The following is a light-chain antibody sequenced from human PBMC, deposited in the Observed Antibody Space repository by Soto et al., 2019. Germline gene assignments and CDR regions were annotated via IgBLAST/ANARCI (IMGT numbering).Light chain of an antibody. V-gene: IGKV3-15*01. J-gene: IGKJ2*01. CDR2: GAS. Sequence: EILMTQSPATLSVSPGERATLSCRASQSVSSNLAWYQQKPGQAPRLLIYGASSRATGIPARFSGSGSGTEFPLTISSLQPEDVAVYYCQQYNNWPPYTFGQGTKMEIK. CDR1: QSVSSN. CDR3: QQYNNWPPYT.